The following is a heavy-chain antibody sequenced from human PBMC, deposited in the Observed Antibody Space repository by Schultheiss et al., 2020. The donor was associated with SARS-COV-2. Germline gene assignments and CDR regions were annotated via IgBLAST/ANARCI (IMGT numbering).Heavy chain of an antibody. J-gene: IGHJ4*02. CDR3: ARNHDSSVV. Sequence: ASVKVSCKASGGTFSSYAISWVRQAPGQGLEWMGIINPSGGSTSYAQKLQGRVTMTTDTSTSTAYMELSSLRSEDTAVYYCARNHDSSVVWGQGTLVTVSS. CDR1: GGTFSSYA. V-gene: IGHV1-46*01. D-gene: IGHD3-22*01. CDR2: INPSGGST.